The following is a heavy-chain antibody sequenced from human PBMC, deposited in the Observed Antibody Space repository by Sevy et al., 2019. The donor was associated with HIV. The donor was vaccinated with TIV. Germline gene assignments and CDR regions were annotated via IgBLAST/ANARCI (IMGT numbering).Heavy chain of an antibody. CDR3: ARGLFDDYTGANHTDAFDI. J-gene: IGHJ3*02. CDR1: GGSFSGYY. Sequence: SETLSLTCAVYGGSFSGYYWSWIRQPPGKGLEWIGEINNSGSTNYNPSLKSRVTISVDTSKNQFSQKLSSVTAADTAVYYCARGLFDDYTGANHTDAFDIWGQGTMVTVSS. D-gene: IGHD4-4*01. CDR2: INNSGST. V-gene: IGHV4-34*01.